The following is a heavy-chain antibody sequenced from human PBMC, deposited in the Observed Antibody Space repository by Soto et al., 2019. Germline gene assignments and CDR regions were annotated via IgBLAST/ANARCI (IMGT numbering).Heavy chain of an antibody. CDR3: TIVRVADSALDH. V-gene: IGHV3-30*02. Sequence: PXVSLRLSCVVSGFIFSNNGMHWVRQTPGKGLEWVAFMSYDGSDTFYADSVKGRFTISRDNSKNTLLLHMSNLRAEDTAMYYCTIVRVADSALDHWGQGTLVTVSS. CDR2: MSYDGSDT. D-gene: IGHD3-10*02. J-gene: IGHJ4*02. CDR1: GFIFSNNG.